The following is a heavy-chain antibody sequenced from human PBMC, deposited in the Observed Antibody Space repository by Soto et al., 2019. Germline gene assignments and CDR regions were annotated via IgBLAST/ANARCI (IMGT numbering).Heavy chain of an antibody. CDR3: ARALAGSYDY. Sequence: SQTLSLTCAISGDSVSSKSATWNWIRQPPSRGLEWPGRTYYRSKWSTDYAVSVKGRITVSPDTSKNQFSLQLNSVTPEDTAVYYCARALAGSYDYWGQGTLVTVSS. CDR1: GDSVSSKSAT. V-gene: IGHV6-1*01. D-gene: IGHD1-26*01. J-gene: IGHJ4*02. CDR2: TYYRSKWST.